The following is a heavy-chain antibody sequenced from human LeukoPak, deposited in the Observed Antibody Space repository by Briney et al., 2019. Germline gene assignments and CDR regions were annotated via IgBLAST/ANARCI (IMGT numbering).Heavy chain of an antibody. Sequence: GESLKISXKGSGYSFSSYWIGCVRQMPGKGLEWRGIIYPGDSDTRYSPSFQGQVTISADKSISTAYLQWSSLRASDTSIYYCARSGRGYSHGYDYWGLGTLVTVSS. CDR2: IYPGDSDT. D-gene: IGHD5-18*01. CDR3: ARSGRGYSHGYDY. CDR1: GYSFSSYW. J-gene: IGHJ4*02. V-gene: IGHV5-51*01.